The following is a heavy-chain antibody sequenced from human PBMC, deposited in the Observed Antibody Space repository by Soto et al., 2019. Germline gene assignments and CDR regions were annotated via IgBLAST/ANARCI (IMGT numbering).Heavy chain of an antibody. J-gene: IGHJ5*02. Sequence: SETLSLTCAVSGDSISTDYWSWIRQSPGKGLEWIGFIYYGGSTNYNPSLKSRVTISVDTSKNQFSLKLSSVTAADTAVYYCAGHCSGGSCYSGDWFDPWGQGTLVTVSS. CDR3: AGHCSGGSCYSGDWFDP. V-gene: IGHV4-59*08. CDR1: GDSISTDY. CDR2: IYYGGST. D-gene: IGHD2-15*01.